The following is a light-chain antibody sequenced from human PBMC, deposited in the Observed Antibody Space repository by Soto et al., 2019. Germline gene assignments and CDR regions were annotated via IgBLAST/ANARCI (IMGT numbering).Light chain of an antibody. J-gene: IGKJ5*01. Sequence: EIVLTQSPGTLSLSPGERATLSCRASQSVSSSYLAWYQQKPGQAPRLLIYGASSRATGIPDRFSGSGSGTDFTLTISRLEPEDFAVYYSQQYGSSPLITFGQGTRLEIK. V-gene: IGKV3-20*01. CDR1: QSVSSSY. CDR3: QQYGSSPLIT. CDR2: GAS.